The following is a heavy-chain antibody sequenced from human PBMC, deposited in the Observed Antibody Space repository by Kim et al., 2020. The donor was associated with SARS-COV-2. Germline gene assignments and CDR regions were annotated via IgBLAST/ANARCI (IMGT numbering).Heavy chain of an antibody. CDR1: GFIFSEYG. J-gene: IGHJ6*02. Sequence: GGSLRLSCAASGFIFSEYGMYWVRQSPGKGLEWVAVIFYDGSKTFYGNSVEGRFTISRDNSKNTLYLQMSSLRTEDTAVYYCVKGSSSFQFYYYGMDVWGRGNTVTVSS. V-gene: IGHV3-30*18. CDR2: IFYDGSKT. CDR3: VKGSSSFQFYYYGMDV.